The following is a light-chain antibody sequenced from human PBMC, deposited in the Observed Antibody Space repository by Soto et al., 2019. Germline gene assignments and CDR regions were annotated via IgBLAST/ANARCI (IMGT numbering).Light chain of an antibody. Sequence: EIVLTQSPATLSLSPGERATLSCRASQSVSSYLAWYQQKPGQAPRLLIYDASNRATGIPARFSGSGSGTDFTLTISSLEPEDVAVYYWQQRSNWPPGVTFGGGTKVEIK. J-gene: IGKJ4*01. CDR2: DAS. CDR1: QSVSSY. CDR3: QQRSNWPPGVT. V-gene: IGKV3-11*01.